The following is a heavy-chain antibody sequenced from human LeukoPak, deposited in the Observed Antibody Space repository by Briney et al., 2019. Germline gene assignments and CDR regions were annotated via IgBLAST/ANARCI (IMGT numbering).Heavy chain of an antibody. J-gene: IGHJ4*02. CDR3: AKGEVWGSYRRPKYFDY. CDR1: GFTFSSYA. V-gene: IGHV3-23*01. D-gene: IGHD3-16*02. CDR2: ISGSGGST. Sequence: GGSLRLSCAASGFTFSSYAMSWVRQARGKGLEWVSDISGSGGSTYYADSVKGRFTISRDNSKNTLYLQMNSLRAEDTAVYYCAKGEVWGSYRRPKYFDYWGQGTLVTVSS.